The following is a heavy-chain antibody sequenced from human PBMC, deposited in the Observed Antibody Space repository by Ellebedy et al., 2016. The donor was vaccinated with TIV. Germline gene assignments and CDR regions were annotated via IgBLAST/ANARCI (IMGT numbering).Heavy chain of an antibody. V-gene: IGHV3-23*01. Sequence: GESLKISXAASGFTFDSYAMSWVRQAPGKGLEWVSGISSGGGSPYYTGSVKGRFTISRDNFRNTVHLQMYSLRAEDTAVFYCARRSPAGAFDIWGQGTMVTVSS. CDR3: ARRSPAGAFDI. CDR2: ISSGGGSP. J-gene: IGHJ3*02. CDR1: GFTFDSYA.